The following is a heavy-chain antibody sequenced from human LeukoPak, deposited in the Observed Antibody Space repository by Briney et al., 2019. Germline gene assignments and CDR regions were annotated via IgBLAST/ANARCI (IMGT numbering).Heavy chain of an antibody. D-gene: IGHD1-26*01. J-gene: IGHJ6*03. CDR1: DYSISSGYGYY. V-gene: IGHV4-38-2*02. Sequence: SETLSLTCTVSDYSISSGYGYYWGWVRQPPGKGLEWIGEIYHSGSTNYNPSLKSRVTISVDTSKNQFSLKLSSVTAADTAVYYCARTFSGSRRGGYYYYMDVWGKGTTVTISS. CDR3: ARTFSGSRRGGYYYYMDV. CDR2: IYHSGST.